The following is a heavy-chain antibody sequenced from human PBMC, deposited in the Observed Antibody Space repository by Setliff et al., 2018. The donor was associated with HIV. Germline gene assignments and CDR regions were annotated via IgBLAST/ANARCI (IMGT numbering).Heavy chain of an antibody. CDR3: ARSVPGSAYRPTDY. D-gene: IGHD3-22*01. Sequence: GGSLRLSCAASGFTFSSYWMSWVRQAPGKGLEWVANINQDGSEKYYADSVKGRFTVSRDNAKNSLYLQMSSLRVEDTAVYYCARSVPGSAYRPTDYWGQGTLVTVSS. J-gene: IGHJ4*02. CDR2: INQDGSEK. CDR1: GFTFSSYW. V-gene: IGHV3-7*03.